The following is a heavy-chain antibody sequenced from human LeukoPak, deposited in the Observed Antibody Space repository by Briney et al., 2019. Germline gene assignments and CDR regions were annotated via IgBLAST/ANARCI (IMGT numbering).Heavy chain of an antibody. D-gene: IGHD4-23*01. J-gene: IGHJ4*02. V-gene: IGHV4-39*01. CDR3: VRHDGRSGGTMGALDS. CDR1: AGSISSSSHH. Sequence: PSETLSLTCTVSAGSISSSSHHWGWIRQSPGKGLEWIGSVYYGRTTYYNASLNSRVTIFVVTSKNQLSLQLNSVTAADTAVYYCVRHDGRSGGTMGALDSWGQGSLVTVSS. CDR2: VYYGRTT.